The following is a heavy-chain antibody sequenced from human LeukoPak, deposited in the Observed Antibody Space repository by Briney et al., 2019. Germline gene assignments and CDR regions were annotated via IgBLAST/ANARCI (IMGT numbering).Heavy chain of an antibody. CDR3: AKDASMWVEYSSSSGYYYYYYMDV. CDR2: IKQDGSEK. CDR1: GFTFSSYW. D-gene: IGHD6-6*01. V-gene: IGHV3-7*03. Sequence: GGSLRLSCAASGFTFSSYWMSWVRQAPGKGLEWVANIKQDGSEKYYVDSVKGRFTISRDNAKNTLYLQMNSLRAEDTAVYYCAKDASMWVEYSSSSGYYYYYYMDVWGKGTTVTVSS. J-gene: IGHJ6*03.